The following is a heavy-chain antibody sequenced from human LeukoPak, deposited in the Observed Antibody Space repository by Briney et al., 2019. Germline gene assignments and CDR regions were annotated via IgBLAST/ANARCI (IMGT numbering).Heavy chain of an antibody. CDR1: GFTFSSYG. D-gene: IGHD3-16*02. J-gene: IGHJ4*02. V-gene: IGHV3-33*01. CDR2: IWYDGSNK. Sequence: GGSLRLSCAASGFTFSSYGIHWVRQAPGKGLEWVAVIWYDGSNKYYADSVKGRFTISRDNSKNTLSLQMNSLRAEDTAVYYCARGDYVWGSYRYNPFDDWGQGTLVTVSS. CDR3: ARGDYVWGSYRYNPFDD.